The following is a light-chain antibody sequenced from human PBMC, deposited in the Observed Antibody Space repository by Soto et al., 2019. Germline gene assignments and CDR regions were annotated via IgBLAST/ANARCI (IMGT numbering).Light chain of an antibody. J-gene: IGKJ4*01. CDR3: PQYGSSPPDT. CDR2: GAS. Sequence: EIVLTQSPGTLSLSPGDRATLSCRASESVSSTYLAWYQQKPGQAPRLLIYGASSRASGIPDRFSGSGSGTDFTLTISRLEPEDFAVYYCPQYGSSPPDTFGGGTKVEIK. CDR1: ESVSSTY. V-gene: IGKV3-20*01.